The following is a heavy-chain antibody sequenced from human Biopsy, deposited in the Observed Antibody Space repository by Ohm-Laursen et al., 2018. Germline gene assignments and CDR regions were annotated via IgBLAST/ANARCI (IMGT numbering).Heavy chain of an antibody. CDR2: INQDGSEK. D-gene: IGHD2-15*01. Sequence: LRLSCAASGFTFSTYWMTWVRQAPGKGLEWVANINQDGSEKYYVDSVKGRFTISRDNAKDSLDLQMSSLRVEDTALYYCASAHQYCSATTCNGGSDFWGQGTLVTVSS. V-gene: IGHV3-7*01. CDR3: ASAHQYCSATTCNGGSDF. CDR1: GFTFSTYW. J-gene: IGHJ4*02.